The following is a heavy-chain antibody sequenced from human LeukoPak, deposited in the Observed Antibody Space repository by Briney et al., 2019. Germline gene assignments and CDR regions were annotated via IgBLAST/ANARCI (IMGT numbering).Heavy chain of an antibody. D-gene: IGHD2-2*01. J-gene: IGHJ6*02. CDR3: ARSHCSSTSCYTVNYYGMDV. Sequence: SETLSLTCTVSGGSISSGGYYLSWIRQHPGKGLEWIVYIYYSGGTYYNPSLKSRATISVDTSKNQFSLKLSSVTAADTAVYYCARSHCSSTSCYTVNYYGMDVWGQGTTVTVSS. CDR2: IYYSGGT. CDR1: GGSISSGGYY. V-gene: IGHV4-31*03.